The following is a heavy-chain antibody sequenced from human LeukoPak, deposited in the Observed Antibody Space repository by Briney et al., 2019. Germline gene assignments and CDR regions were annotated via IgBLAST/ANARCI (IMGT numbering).Heavy chain of an antibody. J-gene: IGHJ4*02. Sequence: GGSLRLSCAASGFTFSSYSMSWVRQAPGKGLEWVSSISSSSSYIYYADSVKGRFTISRDNAKNSLYLQMNSLRAEDTAVYYCARDKYSSSWYEDFDYWGQGTLVTVSS. CDR3: ARDKYSSSWYEDFDY. D-gene: IGHD6-13*01. V-gene: IGHV3-21*01. CDR2: ISSSSSYI. CDR1: GFTFSSYS.